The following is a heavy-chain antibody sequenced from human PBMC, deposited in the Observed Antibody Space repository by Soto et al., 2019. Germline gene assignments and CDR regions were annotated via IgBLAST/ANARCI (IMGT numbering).Heavy chain of an antibody. CDR2: FRWNSGRI. Sequence: SMRLSCAAYGFTSAKHAMHCVRQAAGKGLEWVSGFRWNSGRIGYAGSVKGRFTISRDNAKNSLYMQMNSLRAEDTALYYWAEDMLPTAAHWNYYYGMDVWGQGTTVTVSS. CDR3: AEDMLPTAAHWNYYYGMDV. CDR1: GFTSAKHA. D-gene: IGHD3-3*01. V-gene: IGHV3-9*02. J-gene: IGHJ6*02.